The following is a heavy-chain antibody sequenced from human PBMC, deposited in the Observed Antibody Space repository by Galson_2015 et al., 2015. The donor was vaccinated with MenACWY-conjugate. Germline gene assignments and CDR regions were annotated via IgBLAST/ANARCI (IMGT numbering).Heavy chain of an antibody. CDR1: GGSISSHY. CDR3: ARWEASLNAFDI. D-gene: IGHD1-26*01. Sequence: SETLSLTCTVSGGSISSHYWSWFRQPPGQGLEWIAYIRDTGSLKDNPSLKSRVTMSADKSNNQFSLRLISVTAADTAVYYCARWEASLNAFDIWGRGTMVTVSS. V-gene: IGHV4-59*08. CDR2: IRDTGSL. J-gene: IGHJ3*02.